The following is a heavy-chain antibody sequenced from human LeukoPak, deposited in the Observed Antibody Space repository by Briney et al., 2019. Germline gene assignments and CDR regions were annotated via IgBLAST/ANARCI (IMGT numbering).Heavy chain of an antibody. V-gene: IGHV3-7*01. CDR1: GFTFTKYW. J-gene: IGHJ4*02. D-gene: IGHD2-2*01. CDR3: ARGLDCRSTSCYLYN. CDR2: IKQDGSEK. Sequence: GGSLRLSCAASGFTFTKYWMTWVRQAPGKGLEWVANIKQDGSEKFYVDSVKGRFTISRDNAKNSLDLQINSLGAEDTAVYYCARGLDCRSTSCYLYNWGQGTLGTVSS.